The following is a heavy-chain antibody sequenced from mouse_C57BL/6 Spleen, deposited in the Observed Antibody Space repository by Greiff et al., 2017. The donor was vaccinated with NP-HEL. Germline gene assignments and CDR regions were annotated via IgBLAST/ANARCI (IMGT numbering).Heavy chain of an antibody. Sequence: QVQLQQPGAELVKPGASVKMSCKASGYTFTSYWITWVKQRPGQGLEWIGDIYPGSGSTNYNEKFKSKATLTVDTSSSTAYMQLSSLTSEDSAVYYCARSIYYYGSNPFAYWGQGTLVTVSA. CDR2: IYPGSGST. J-gene: IGHJ3*01. V-gene: IGHV1-55*01. CDR3: ARSIYYYGSNPFAY. D-gene: IGHD1-1*01. CDR1: GYTFTSYW.